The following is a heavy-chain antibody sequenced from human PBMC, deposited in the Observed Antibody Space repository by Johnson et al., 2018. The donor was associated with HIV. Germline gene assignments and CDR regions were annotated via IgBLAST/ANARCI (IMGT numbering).Heavy chain of an antibody. D-gene: IGHD3-22*01. CDR1: GFIFSSYC. J-gene: IGHJ3*02. V-gene: IGHV3-30*18. CDR2: ISGDGTNK. CDR3: AKPHQYYSSGYWSGRDASDI. Sequence: QVQLVESGGGVVQAGRSLRLSCAASGFIFSSYCIHWVRQGPGKGLEWVALISGDGTNKYYADSVQGRFSISRPNSKNTLYLEMNSVRAEDTAVYYCAKPHQYYSSGYWSGRDASDIWGQGTMVTVSS.